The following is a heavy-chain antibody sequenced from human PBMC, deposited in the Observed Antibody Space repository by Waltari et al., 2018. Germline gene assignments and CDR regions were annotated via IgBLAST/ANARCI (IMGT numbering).Heavy chain of an antibody. CDR1: GYSSRGGFY. CDR2: GFQGGNP. J-gene: IGHJ4*02. Sequence: QVHLQESGPGLVKPSETLSLTCGVSGYSSRGGFYWGWIRQPPGRGLEWVGDGFQGGNPYYHPALKGRVRISLDRSKSQFSLKLTSGTGADPAVYYWATWGFRSSWDHYFDYWGQGILVTVSS. CDR3: ATWGFRSSWDHYFDY. V-gene: IGHV4-38-2*01. D-gene: IGHD1-26*01.